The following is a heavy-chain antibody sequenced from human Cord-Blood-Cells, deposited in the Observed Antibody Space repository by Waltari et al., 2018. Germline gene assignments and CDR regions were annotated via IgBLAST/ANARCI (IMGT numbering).Heavy chain of an antibody. V-gene: IGHV4-31*03. CDR3: ARVDYGGSTYWFDP. CDR2: IYYSGST. Sequence: QVQLQEAGPGPVTPSPNLSLTGTVPRGPNSRGGYYWSWIRPHPGKGPEWIGYIYYSGSTYYNPSLKSRVTISVDTSKNQFSLKLSSVTAADTAVYYCARVDYGGSTYWFDPWGQGTLVTVSS. CDR1: RGPNSRGGYY. D-gene: IGHD4-17*01. J-gene: IGHJ5*02.